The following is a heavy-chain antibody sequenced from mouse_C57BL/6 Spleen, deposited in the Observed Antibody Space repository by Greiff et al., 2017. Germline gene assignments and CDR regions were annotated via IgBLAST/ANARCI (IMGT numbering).Heavy chain of an antibody. CDR1: GFTFSDYY. CDR2: INYDGSST. D-gene: IGHD1-1*01. V-gene: IGHV5-16*01. Sequence: EVMLVESEGGLVQPGSSMKLSCTASGFTFSDYYMAWVRQVPEKGLEWVANINYDGSSTYYLDSLKSRFIISRDNAKNILYLQMSSLKSEDTATDYWARDPFYYYGSSWYFDVWGTGTTVTVSS. J-gene: IGHJ1*03. CDR3: ARDPFYYYGSSWYFDV.